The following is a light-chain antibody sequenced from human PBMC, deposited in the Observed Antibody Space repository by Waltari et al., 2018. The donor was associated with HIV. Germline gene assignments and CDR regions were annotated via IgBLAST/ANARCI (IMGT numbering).Light chain of an antibody. CDR2: GNS. Sequence: QSVLTQPPSVSGAPGQRVTISCTGSSSNIGAGYDVHWYQQLPGTAHKLLIYGNSNRPSGVPDRFSGSTSGTSASLAITGLQAEDEADYYCQSYDSSLSGVVFGGGTKLTVL. CDR3: QSYDSSLSGVV. V-gene: IGLV1-40*01. J-gene: IGLJ2*01. CDR1: SSNIGAGYD.